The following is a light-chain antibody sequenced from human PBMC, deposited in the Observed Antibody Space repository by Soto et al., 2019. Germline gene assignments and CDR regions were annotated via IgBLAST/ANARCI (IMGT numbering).Light chain of an antibody. V-gene: IGKV1-27*01. Sequence: DIQMTQSPSSLSASVGDRVTITCRASQGISNYLAWYQQKPGKVPKLLIYAASTLQSGVPSRFCGSGSGTDFTLTISSLQPEDVATYYCHKYNSAVWTFGQGTKVEIK. CDR2: AAS. CDR3: HKYNSAVWT. J-gene: IGKJ1*01. CDR1: QGISNY.